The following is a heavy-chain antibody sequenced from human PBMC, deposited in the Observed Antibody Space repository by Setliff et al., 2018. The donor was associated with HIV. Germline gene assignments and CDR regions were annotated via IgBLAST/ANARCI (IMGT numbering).Heavy chain of an antibody. Sequence: PSETLSLTCVVSGSPLRSGYWWGWIRQPPGKGLGGIGWIGYIYKGGSTYYNPSLKSRVTMSEDTSKNQFSLKLRSVTAVDTAVYYCARSALWFGEADWYFDLWGRGTLVTVSS. CDR3: ARSALWFGEADWYFDL. J-gene: IGHJ2*01. V-gene: IGHV4-28*01. D-gene: IGHD3-10*01. CDR2: IYKGGST. CDR1: GSPLRSGYW.